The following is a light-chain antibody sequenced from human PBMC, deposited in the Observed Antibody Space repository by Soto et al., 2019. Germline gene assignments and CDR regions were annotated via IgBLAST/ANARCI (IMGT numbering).Light chain of an antibody. Sequence: DIQMTQSPSSVSASVGDRVTITCRASQDINKWLAWYQQKPGKAPQVLIYSASFLQTWVPSRISGSGSWTDFTLTISSLQPEHFASYYCPQSNSFPLTFDSGTQVELE. J-gene: IGKJ4*01. CDR3: PQSNSFPLT. CDR1: QDINKW. V-gene: IGKV1-12*01. CDR2: SAS.